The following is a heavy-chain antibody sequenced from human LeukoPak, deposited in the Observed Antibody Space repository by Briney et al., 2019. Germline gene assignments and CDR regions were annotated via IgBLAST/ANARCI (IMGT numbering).Heavy chain of an antibody. V-gene: IGHV3-23*01. CDR1: GFTFSSYA. CDR3: AKDVPGYSPPFDY. CDR2: IGGCGGST. D-gene: IGHD5-18*01. Sequence: GGSLRLSCAGSGFTFSSYAMSWVRQAPGKGLDWVSSIGGCGGSTDYADSVKGRFTISRDNSKNTLYLQMNRLRAEDKAVHYCAKDVPGYSPPFDYWGQGTLVTVSS. J-gene: IGHJ4*02.